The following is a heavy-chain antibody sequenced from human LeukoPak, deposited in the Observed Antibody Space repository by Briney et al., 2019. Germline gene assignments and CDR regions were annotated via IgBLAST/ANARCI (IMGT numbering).Heavy chain of an antibody. V-gene: IGHV3-NL1*01. Sequence: GGSLRLSCVASGFSFSSHGMHWVRQAPGKGLEWVSFIYSGTIHYSDPVKGRFTISRDNSKNSLYLQMNSLRAEDTAVYYCARGIVGAIIDYWGQGTLVTVSS. CDR1: GFSFSSHG. CDR2: IYSGTI. CDR3: ARGIVGAIIDY. J-gene: IGHJ4*02. D-gene: IGHD1-26*01.